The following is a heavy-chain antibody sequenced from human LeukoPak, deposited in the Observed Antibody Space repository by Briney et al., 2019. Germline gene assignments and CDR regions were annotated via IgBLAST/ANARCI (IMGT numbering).Heavy chain of an antibody. CDR1: GGTFSSYA. Sequence: ASVKVSCKASGGTFSSYAISWVRQAPGQGLEWMGRIIPILGIANYAQKFQGRVTITADKSTSTAYMELSSLRSEDTAVYYCASSTWIQLWYGDYYGMDVWGQGTTVTVSS. CDR2: IIPILGIA. CDR3: ASSTWIQLWYGDYYGMDV. D-gene: IGHD5-18*01. J-gene: IGHJ6*02. V-gene: IGHV1-69*04.